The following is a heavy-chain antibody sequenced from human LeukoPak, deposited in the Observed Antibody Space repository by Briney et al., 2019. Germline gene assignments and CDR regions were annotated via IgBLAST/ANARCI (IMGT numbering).Heavy chain of an antibody. J-gene: IGHJ5*02. CDR1: GGSINSY. CDR2: ISGSGTI. CDR3: ARDSGTTGEVKFDP. V-gene: IGHV4-4*07. D-gene: IGHD3-10*01. Sequence: SETLSLTCTVSGGSINSYWSWIRQPAGKGLEWIGRISGSGTITYNPALQSRLSISIDTSKNQFSLKLMSVTATDTAVYYCARDSGTTGEVKFDPWGQGTLVTVSS.